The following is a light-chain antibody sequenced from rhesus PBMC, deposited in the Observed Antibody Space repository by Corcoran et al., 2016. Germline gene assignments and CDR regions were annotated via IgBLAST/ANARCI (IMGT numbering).Light chain of an antibody. J-gene: IGKJ3*01. CDR2: KAS. CDR3: LQYNNTPFT. V-gene: IGKV1-21*01. Sequence: DIQVTQSPSSLSASVGDTVIITCQASQDIASWLAWYQQRPGKAPKLLIYKASSLQSGVPSRFSGSASVTEFILIIRDLQPEDFATYYCLQYNNTPFTFGPGTKLDVK. CDR1: QDIASW.